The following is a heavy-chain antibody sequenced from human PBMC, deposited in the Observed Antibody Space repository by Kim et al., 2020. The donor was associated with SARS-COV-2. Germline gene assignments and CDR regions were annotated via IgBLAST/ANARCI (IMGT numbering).Heavy chain of an antibody. D-gene: IGHD5-12*01. Sequence: GGSLRLSCAASGFTFTDYGMSWVRQASGKGLEWVANINEDGNKKYHVDSVKGRFTVSRDNAKNSLYLQLNSLRVEDTAVYYCLRGGGHEAGYWGPGTVLTVSS. CDR2: INEDGNKK. V-gene: IGHV3-7*04. J-gene: IGHJ4*02. CDR1: GFTFTDYG. CDR3: LRGGGHEAGY.